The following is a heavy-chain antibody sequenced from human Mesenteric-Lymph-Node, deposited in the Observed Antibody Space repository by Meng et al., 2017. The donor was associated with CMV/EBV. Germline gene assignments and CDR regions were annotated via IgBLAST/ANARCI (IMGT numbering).Heavy chain of an antibody. Sequence: ETLSLTCAASGFKFSSYSMNWVRQAPGKGLEWVSTISGSGDRTYSADSVKGRFTISRDNSKNTLYLQMSGLRAEDTALYYCAKKLGYYDSSGHYFDYWGQGTLVTVSS. CDR3: AKKLGYYDSSGHYFDY. J-gene: IGHJ4*02. CDR2: ISGSGDRT. V-gene: IGHV3-23*01. D-gene: IGHD3-22*01. CDR1: GFKFSSYS.